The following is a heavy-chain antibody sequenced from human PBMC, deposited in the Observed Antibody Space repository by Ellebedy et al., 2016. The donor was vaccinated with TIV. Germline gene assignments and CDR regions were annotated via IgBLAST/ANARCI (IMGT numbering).Heavy chain of an antibody. CDR3: ARPLFYSSSWYIPLGY. Sequence: PGGSLRLSCAASGFTFSSYAMHWVRQAPGKGLEWVAVISYDGSNKYYADSVKGRFTISRDHSKNTLYLQMNSLRAEDTAVYYCARPLFYSSSWYIPLGYWGQGTLVTVSS. CDR1: GFTFSSYA. V-gene: IGHV3-30-3*01. D-gene: IGHD6-13*01. CDR2: ISYDGSNK. J-gene: IGHJ4*02.